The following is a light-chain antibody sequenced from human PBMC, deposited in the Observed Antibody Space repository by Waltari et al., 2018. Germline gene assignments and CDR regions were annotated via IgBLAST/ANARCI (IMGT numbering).Light chain of an antibody. Sequence: QSVLTQPPSASETPGQRVTISCSGGYSNVRSDNVYWYQQPPGQAPKPLIANNNLRPSGVPDRFSGSKSGTSASLAISGLRSEDEADYYCAAWDSSLSGYVFGTGTKVTVL. CDR1: YSNVRSDN. V-gene: IGLV1-47*01. CDR2: NNN. CDR3: AAWDSSLSGYV. J-gene: IGLJ1*01.